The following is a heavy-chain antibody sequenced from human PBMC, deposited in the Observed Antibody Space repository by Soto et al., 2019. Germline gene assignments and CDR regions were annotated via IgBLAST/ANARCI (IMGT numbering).Heavy chain of an antibody. J-gene: IGHJ4*02. V-gene: IGHV3-20*04. Sequence: EVYLVESGGGVVRPGGSLRLSCAASGFGFDEYGMSWVRQGPGKGLEWVSGINRHVHSTGYADSVKDPFTISRDTANNSLYLQMNGLRAEDTAFYYCARDHRWGYEYGDYGDSWGQGTLVTVSS. CDR1: GFGFDEYG. D-gene: IGHD4-17*01. CDR3: ARDHRWGYEYGDYGDS. CDR2: INRHVHST.